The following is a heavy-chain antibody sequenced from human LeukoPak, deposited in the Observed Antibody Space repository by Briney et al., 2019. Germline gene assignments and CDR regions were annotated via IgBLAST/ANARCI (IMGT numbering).Heavy chain of an antibody. CDR1: GYTFRTFY. Sequence: ASVKVSCKASGYTFRTFYIHWVRQAPGQGLEWMGMINPSGGSTSHTQKFQGRVTMTGDTSTSTVYMELSSLRSEDAAVYYCARGPPHGDYSIVFDFWGQGTLVTVSS. CDR2: INPSGGST. J-gene: IGHJ4*02. CDR3: ARGPPHGDYSIVFDF. D-gene: IGHD4-17*01. V-gene: IGHV1-46*01.